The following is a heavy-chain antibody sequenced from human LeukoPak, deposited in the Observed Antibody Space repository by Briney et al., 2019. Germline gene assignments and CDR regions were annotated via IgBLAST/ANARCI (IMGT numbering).Heavy chain of an antibody. CDR1: GYSFTSYW. CDR3: ARQEYYYDSSGYYYY. CDR2: IYPGGSDT. V-gene: IGHV5-51*01. J-gene: IGHJ4*02. Sequence: GESLKISCKGSGYSFTSYWIGWVRQMPGKGLEWMGIIYPGGSDTRYSPSFQGQVTISADKSISTAYLQWSSLKASDTAMYYCARQEYYYDSSGYYYYWGQGTLVTVSS. D-gene: IGHD3-22*01.